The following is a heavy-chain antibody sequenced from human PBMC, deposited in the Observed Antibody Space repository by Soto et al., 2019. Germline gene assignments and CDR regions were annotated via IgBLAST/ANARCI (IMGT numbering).Heavy chain of an antibody. V-gene: IGHV3-43*01. CDR1: GFPFDDYS. Sequence: PGGSLRLSCAASGFPFDDYSMNWVRQVPGKGLEWVSLISWDGADTYYADSVKGRFTVSRDNSKNSLYLQMNSLRDEDTAVYYCGGDSSGYYYPDVFDIWGQGTMVTVSS. J-gene: IGHJ3*02. CDR3: GGDSSGYYYPDVFDI. D-gene: IGHD3-22*01. CDR2: ISWDGADT.